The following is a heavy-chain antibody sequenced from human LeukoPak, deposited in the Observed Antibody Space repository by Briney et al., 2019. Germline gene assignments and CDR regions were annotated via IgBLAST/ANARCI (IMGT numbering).Heavy chain of an antibody. J-gene: IGHJ4*02. CDR1: GGTFSSYA. CDR3: ARDPQYDGDYVGY. D-gene: IGHD4-17*01. V-gene: IGHV1-69*04. Sequence: SVKVSCKASGGTFSSYATGWVRQAPGQGLEWMGRIIPILGIANYAQKFQGRVTITADKSTSTAYMELSSLRSEDTAVYYCARDPQYDGDYVGYWGQGTLVTVSS. CDR2: IIPILGIA.